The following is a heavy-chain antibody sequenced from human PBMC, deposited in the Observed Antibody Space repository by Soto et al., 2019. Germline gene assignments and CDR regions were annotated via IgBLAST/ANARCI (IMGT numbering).Heavy chain of an antibody. V-gene: IGHV4-59*01. J-gene: IGHJ6*02. CDR1: GGFLSRYS. CDR2: IYFSGST. Sequence: PSETLSPPLTVSGGFLSRYSWRWIRQPPGKGLEWIGYIYFSGSTNYNPSLKSRVTLSVDTSKNQFSLKLSSATAAGMAVYYCVGVSAAMGAPYYNYYGMDVWGQGITITVCS. D-gene: IGHD2-2*01. CDR3: VGVSAAMGAPYYNYYGMDV.